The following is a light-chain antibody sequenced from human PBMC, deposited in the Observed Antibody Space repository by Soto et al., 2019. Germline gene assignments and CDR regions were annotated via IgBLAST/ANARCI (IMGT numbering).Light chain of an antibody. J-gene: IGKJ5*01. CDR1: QSAGNF. CDR3: QQHNQWPIT. CDR2: YIS. Sequence: ERVMRLSPATLSISPGATASLSCRASQSAGNFLAWFQQKPGQAPRLLIYYISTRATGIPARFSGSGSGTEFTLTINSLQSEDSAVYYCQQHNQWPITFGQGTRLEIK. V-gene: IGKV3D-15*01.